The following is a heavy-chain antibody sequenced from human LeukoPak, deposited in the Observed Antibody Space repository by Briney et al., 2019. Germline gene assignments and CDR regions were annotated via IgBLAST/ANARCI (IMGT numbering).Heavy chain of an antibody. V-gene: IGHV1-46*01. J-gene: IGHJ5*02. CDR2: INPSGGST. CDR3: ARNTGLGSYAPWNWFDP. CDR1: GYTFTSYY. D-gene: IGHD3-16*01. Sequence: GASVKVSCKASGYTFTSYYMHWVRQAPGQGLEWMEIINPSGGSTSYAQKFQGRVTMTRDTSTSTVYMELSSLRSEDTAVYYCARNTGLGSYAPWNWFDPWGQGTLVTVSS.